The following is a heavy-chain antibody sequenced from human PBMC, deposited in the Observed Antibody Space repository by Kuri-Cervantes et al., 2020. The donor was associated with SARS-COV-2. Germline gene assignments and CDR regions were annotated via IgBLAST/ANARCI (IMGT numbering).Heavy chain of an antibody. J-gene: IGHJ5*02. CDR2: INHSGST. CDR1: GGSFSGYY. D-gene: IGHD3-3*01. V-gene: IGHV4-34*01. Sequence: GSLRLSCAVYGGSFSGYYWSWIRQPPGKGLEWIGEINHSGSTNYNPSLKSRVIISVDTSKNQFSLKLSSVTAADTAVYYCARHRVSYDFWSGSQSDPWGQGTLVTVSS. CDR3: ARHRVSYDFWSGSQSDP.